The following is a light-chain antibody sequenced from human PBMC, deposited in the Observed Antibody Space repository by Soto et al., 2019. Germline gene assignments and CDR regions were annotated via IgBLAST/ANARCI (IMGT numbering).Light chain of an antibody. Sequence: DIQMTQSPSSLSASVGDRVIISCRAGQSIATYLSWYQQKPGRAPNLLIFGADSLHSGVPSRFSASGSRTHFTLNISSLQPEDFATYYCQQSYGIPWTFGLGTKVEVK. V-gene: IGKV1-39*01. CDR3: QQSYGIPWT. J-gene: IGKJ1*01. CDR2: GAD. CDR1: QSIATY.